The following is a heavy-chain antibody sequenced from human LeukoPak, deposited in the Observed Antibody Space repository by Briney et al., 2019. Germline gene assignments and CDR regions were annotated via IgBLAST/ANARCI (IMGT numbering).Heavy chain of an antibody. V-gene: IGHV4-31*03. J-gene: IGHJ4*02. CDR3: AREDRIAGKHLDY. CDR2: IYYSGST. Sequence: SETLSLTCTVSGGSISSGGYYWSWIRQHPGKGLEWIGYIYYSGSTFYNPSLKSRLTISVDTSKNQFSLKLSSVTAADTAVYYCAREDRIAGKHLDYWGQGTLVTVSS. CDR1: GGSISSGGYY.